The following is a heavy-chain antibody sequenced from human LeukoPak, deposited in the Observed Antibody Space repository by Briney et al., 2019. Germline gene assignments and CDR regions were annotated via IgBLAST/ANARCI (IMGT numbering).Heavy chain of an antibody. CDR1: GVTFSSEW. J-gene: IGHJ4*02. CDR3: ARGWFGEYYFDY. V-gene: IGHV3-7*01. CDR2: IKQDGSEK. D-gene: IGHD3-10*01. Sequence: GGSLRLSCAASGVTFSSEWMSCVRQAPGKGLEWLANIKQDGSEKYYVDSVKGRFTISRDNAKNSLYLQMNSLRAEDTAVYYCARGWFGEYYFDYWGQGTLVTVSS.